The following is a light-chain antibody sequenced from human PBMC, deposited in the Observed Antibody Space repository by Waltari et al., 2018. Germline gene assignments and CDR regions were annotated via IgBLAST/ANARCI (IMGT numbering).Light chain of an antibody. CDR2: DVT. CDR1: SSDIGGYDY. CDR3: SSYTTNKTPV. J-gene: IGLJ2*01. V-gene: IGLV2-14*03. Sequence: QPALTQPASVSGSPGQSITISCTGSSSDIGGYDYVSWYQQHPGKAPKFIIYDVTKRPSGISSRFSGSKSGNTASLTISGLQAEDEADYYCSSYTTNKTPVIGGGTKVTVL.